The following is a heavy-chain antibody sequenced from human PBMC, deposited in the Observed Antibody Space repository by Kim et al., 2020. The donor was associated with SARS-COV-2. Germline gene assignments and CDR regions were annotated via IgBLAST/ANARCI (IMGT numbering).Heavy chain of an antibody. V-gene: IGHV3-30-3*01. CDR3: AREGYSTAMVDY. CDR2: ISYDGSNK. D-gene: IGHD5-18*01. Sequence: GGSLRLSCAASGFTFSSYAMHWVRQAPGKGLEWVAVISYDGSNKYYADSVKGRFTISRDNSKNTLYLQMNSLRAEDTAVYYCAREGYSTAMVDYWGQGTLVTVSS. J-gene: IGHJ4*02. CDR1: GFTFSSYA.